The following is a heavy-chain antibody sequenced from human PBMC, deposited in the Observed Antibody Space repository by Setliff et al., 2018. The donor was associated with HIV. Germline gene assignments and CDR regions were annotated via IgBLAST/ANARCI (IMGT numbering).Heavy chain of an antibody. CDR3: VRAPRSFPRPLDY. Sequence: AASGFIFDDYAMHWVRQPPGKGLEWVSGISWNSGNIVYADSVKGRFTISRDNSKNRLHLQMNSLRAEDTAVYYCVRAPRSFPRPLDYWGQGTLVTVSS. J-gene: IGHJ4*02. CDR2: ISWNSGNI. V-gene: IGHV3-9*01. D-gene: IGHD1-1*01. CDR1: GFIFDDYA.